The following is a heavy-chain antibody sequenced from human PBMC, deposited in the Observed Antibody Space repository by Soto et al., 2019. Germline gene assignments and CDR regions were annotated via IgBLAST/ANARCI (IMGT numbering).Heavy chain of an antibody. CDR3: ARTSVVVPAASIRSNWFDP. CDR1: GGSISSGGYY. V-gene: IGHV4-31*03. J-gene: IGHJ5*02. Sequence: SETLSLTCTVSGGSISSGGYYWSWIRQHPGKGLEWIGYIYYSGSTYYNPSLKSRVTISVDTSKNQFSLKLSSVTAADTAVYYCARTSVVVPAASIRSNWFDPWGQGTLVTVSS. D-gene: IGHD2-2*01. CDR2: IYYSGST.